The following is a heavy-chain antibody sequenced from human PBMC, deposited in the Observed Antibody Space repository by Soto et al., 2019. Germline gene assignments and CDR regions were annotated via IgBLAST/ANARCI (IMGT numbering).Heavy chain of an antibody. D-gene: IGHD2-15*01. J-gene: IGHJ5*02. V-gene: IGHV4-30-2*01. Sequence: SETLSLTCAVSGGSISSGGYSWSWIRQPPGKGLEWIGYIYHSGSTYYNTSLKSRVTISVDRSKNQFSLKLSSVTAADTAVYYCARGGEYCSGGSCYHWFDPWGQGTLVTVSS. CDR1: GGSISSGGYS. CDR3: ARGGEYCSGGSCYHWFDP. CDR2: IYHSGST.